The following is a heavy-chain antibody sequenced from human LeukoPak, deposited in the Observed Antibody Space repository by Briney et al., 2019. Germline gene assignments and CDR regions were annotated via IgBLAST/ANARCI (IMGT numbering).Heavy chain of an antibody. V-gene: IGHV1-8*01. CDR1: GYTFTSYD. J-gene: IGHJ4*02. Sequence: ASVKVSCKASGYTFTSYDINWVRQATGQGLEWMGWMNPNSGNTGYAQKFQGRVTMTRNTSISTAYMELSSLRSGDTAVYYCASSLGAGTNYDFWSGYLLSFDYWGQGTLVTVSS. CDR3: ASSLGAGTNYDFWSGYLLSFDY. D-gene: IGHD3-3*01. CDR2: MNPNSGNT.